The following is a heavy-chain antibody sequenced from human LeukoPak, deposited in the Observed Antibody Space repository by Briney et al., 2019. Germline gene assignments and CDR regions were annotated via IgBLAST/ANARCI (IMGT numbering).Heavy chain of an antibody. CDR1: GFTFSSYA. J-gene: IGHJ6*03. D-gene: IGHD7-27*01. CDR3: AKNGGSIYYYYMDV. V-gene: IGHV3-23*01. Sequence: GGSLRLSCAASGFTFSSYAMSWARQAPGKGLEWVSAISGSGGSTYYADSVKGRFTISRDNSKNTLYLQMNSLRAEDTAVYYCAKNGGSIYYYYMDVWGKGTTVTVSS. CDR2: ISGSGGST.